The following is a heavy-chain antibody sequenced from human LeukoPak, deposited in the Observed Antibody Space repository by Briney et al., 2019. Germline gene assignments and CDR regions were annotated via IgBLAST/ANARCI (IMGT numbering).Heavy chain of an antibody. CDR1: AYSIGSGYY. J-gene: IGHJ5*02. Sequence: SETLSLTCAVSAYSIGSGYYWGCIRQPPGKGLEWIGSFYHSGSTYYNPSLKSRVTISVDTSKNQFSLKLSSVTAADKAVYCCARHDFYSNYPHHWFDPWRQGTLVTVSS. CDR2: FYHSGST. CDR3: ARHDFYSNYPHHWFDP. D-gene: IGHD4-11*01. V-gene: IGHV4-38-2*01.